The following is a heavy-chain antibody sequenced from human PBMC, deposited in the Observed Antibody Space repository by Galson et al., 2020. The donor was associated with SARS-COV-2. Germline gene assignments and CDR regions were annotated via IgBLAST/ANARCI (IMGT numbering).Heavy chain of an antibody. CDR1: GFTFSNYD. V-gene: IGHV3-21*01. CDR3: VRDLRTGGQWLVD. Sequence: GGSLRLSCAASGFTFSNYDMNWVRQAPGKGLEWVSFISSNSNFKHYGESVKGRFTISRDNAKDSLSLQMDNLTADDTAIYYCVRDLRTGGQWLVDWGQGTLVTVSS. CDR2: ISSNSNFK. J-gene: IGHJ4*02. D-gene: IGHD6-19*01.